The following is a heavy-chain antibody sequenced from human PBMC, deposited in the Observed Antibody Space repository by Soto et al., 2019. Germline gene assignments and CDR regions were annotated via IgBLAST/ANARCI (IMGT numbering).Heavy chain of an antibody. CDR3: ARVVRPQYYYDSSGYYFGY. CDR2: INHSGST. V-gene: IGHV4-34*01. J-gene: IGHJ4*02. D-gene: IGHD3-22*01. Sequence: PSETLSLTCAVYGGSFSVYYWSWIRQPPGKGLEWIGEINHSGSTNYNPSLKSRVTISVDTSKNQFSLKLSSVTAADTAVYYCARVVRPQYYYDSSGYYFGYWGQGTLVTVSS. CDR1: GGSFSVYY.